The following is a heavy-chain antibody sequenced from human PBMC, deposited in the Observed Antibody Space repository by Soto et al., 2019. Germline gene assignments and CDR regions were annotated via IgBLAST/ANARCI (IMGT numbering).Heavy chain of an antibody. CDR1: GYTFTSYD. Sequence: ASVKVSCKASGYTFTSYDINWVRQAPGQGLEWMGWISGFNADTKYAQKFQDRITVTTDTFTTTVYMELRSLTSDDTAVYYCARQGGDYWGQGTPVTVS. J-gene: IGHJ4*02. D-gene: IGHD2-15*01. CDR2: ISGFNADT. CDR3: ARQGGDY. V-gene: IGHV1-18*01.